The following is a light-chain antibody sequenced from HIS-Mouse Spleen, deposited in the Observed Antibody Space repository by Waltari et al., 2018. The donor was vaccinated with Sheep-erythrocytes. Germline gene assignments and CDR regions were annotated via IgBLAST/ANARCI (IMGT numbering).Light chain of an antibody. Sequence: AIQMTQSPPSLSASVGDRVTITCRASQGIRNYLGWYQQKPGKAPKLLIYAASSLQSGVPSRFSGSGSGTDFTLTISSLQPEDFATYYCLQDYNYPFTFGPGTKVDIK. CDR3: LQDYNYPFT. V-gene: IGKV1-6*01. J-gene: IGKJ3*01. CDR1: QGIRNY. CDR2: AAS.